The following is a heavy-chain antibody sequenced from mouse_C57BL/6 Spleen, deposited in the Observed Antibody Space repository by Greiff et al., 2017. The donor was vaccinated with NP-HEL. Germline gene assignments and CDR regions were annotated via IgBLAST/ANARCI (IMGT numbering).Heavy chain of an antibody. CDR3: ARWDGYDVGCGY. CDR1: GFNITDYY. Sequence: VQLQQSGAELVKPGASVKLSCTASGFNITDYYMHWVKQRTEQGLEWIGRIDPEDGETKSAPKFQGQATITADTSYNTAYLQLSRLTSEDAADYYCARWDGYDVGCGYWGQGTTLTVSS. J-gene: IGHJ2*01. V-gene: IGHV14-2*01. D-gene: IGHD2-2*01. CDR2: IDPEDGET.